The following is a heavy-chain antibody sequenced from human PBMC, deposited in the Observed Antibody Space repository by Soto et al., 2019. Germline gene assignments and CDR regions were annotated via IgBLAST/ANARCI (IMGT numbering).Heavy chain of an antibody. Sequence: GASVKVSCKASGGTFSSYAISWVRQAPGQGLEWMGGIIPIFGTANYAQKFQGRVTITADESTSTAYMELSSLRSEDTAMYYCAREVSSWFDPWGQGTLVTVSS. V-gene: IGHV1-69*13. CDR2: IIPIFGTA. CDR3: AREVSSWFDP. J-gene: IGHJ5*02. CDR1: GGTFSSYA.